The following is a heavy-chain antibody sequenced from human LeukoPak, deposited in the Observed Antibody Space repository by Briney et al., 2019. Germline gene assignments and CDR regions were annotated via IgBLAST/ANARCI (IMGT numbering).Heavy chain of an antibody. CDR1: GFTFSSYG. CDR3: ARDRYYDSSGYYYRTDAFDI. V-gene: IGHV3-33*01. CDR2: IWYDGSNK. Sequence: GGSLRLSCAASGFTFSSYGMHWVRQAPGKGLEWVAVIWYDGSNKYYADSVKGRFTISRDNSKNTLYLQMNSLRGEDTAVYYCARDRYYDSSGYYYRTDAFDIWGQGTMVTVSS. J-gene: IGHJ3*02. D-gene: IGHD3-22*01.